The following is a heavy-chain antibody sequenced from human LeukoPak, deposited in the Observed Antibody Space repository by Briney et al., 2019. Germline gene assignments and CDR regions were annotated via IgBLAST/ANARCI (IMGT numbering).Heavy chain of an antibody. Sequence: EASVKVSCKASGGTFSSYAISWVRQAPGQGLEWMGRIIPILGIANYAQKFQGRVTITADKSTSTAYMELSSLRSEDTAVYYCASTAMVLYYFDYWGQGTLVTVSS. CDR1: GGTFSSYA. D-gene: IGHD5-18*01. V-gene: IGHV1-69*04. CDR2: IIPILGIA. CDR3: ASTAMVLYYFDY. J-gene: IGHJ4*02.